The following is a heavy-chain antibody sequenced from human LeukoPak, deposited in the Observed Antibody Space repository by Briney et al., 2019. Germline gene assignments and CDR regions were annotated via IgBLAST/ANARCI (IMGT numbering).Heavy chain of an antibody. CDR3: ARVTKRGGPFDY. Sequence: SETLSLTCAVYGGSFSGYYWSWIRQPPGKGLEWIGEINHSGSTNYNPSLKSRVTISVDTSKNQFSLKLSSVTAEDTAVYYCARVTKRGGPFDYWGQGTLVTVSS. CDR2: INHSGST. V-gene: IGHV4-34*01. CDR1: GGSFSGYY. D-gene: IGHD2-15*01. J-gene: IGHJ4*02.